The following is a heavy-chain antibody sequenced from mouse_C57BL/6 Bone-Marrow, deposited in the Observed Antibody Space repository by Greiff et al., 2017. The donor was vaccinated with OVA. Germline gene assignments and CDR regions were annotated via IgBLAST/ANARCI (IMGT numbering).Heavy chain of an antibody. Sequence: DVKLVESGGGLVKPGGSLKLSCAASGFTFSDYGMHWVRQAPEKGLEWVAYISSGSSTIYYADTVKGRFTISRDNAKNTLFLQMTSLRSEDTAMYYCASPGDDYDALFDYWGQGTTLTVSS. CDR3: ASPGDDYDALFDY. CDR1: GFTFSDYG. J-gene: IGHJ2*01. D-gene: IGHD2-4*01. CDR2: ISSGSSTI. V-gene: IGHV5-17*01.